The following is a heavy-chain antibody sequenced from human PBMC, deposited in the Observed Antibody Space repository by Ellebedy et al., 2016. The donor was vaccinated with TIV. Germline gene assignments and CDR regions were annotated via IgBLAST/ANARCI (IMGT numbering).Heavy chain of an antibody. CDR3: ARDLGWDVFDH. CDR1: GFTFSSYG. Sequence: GESLKISXAASGFTFSSYGMHWVRQAPGKGPEWVANIKEDGSERYYMDSVEGRFTISRDNAKNSLFLQMNSLRVEDTAVYYCARDLGWDVFDHWGQGTLVTVSS. J-gene: IGHJ4*02. D-gene: IGHD1-26*01. V-gene: IGHV3-7*01. CDR2: IKEDGSER.